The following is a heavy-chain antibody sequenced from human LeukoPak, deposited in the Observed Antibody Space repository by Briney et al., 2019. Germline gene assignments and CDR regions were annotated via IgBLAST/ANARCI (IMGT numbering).Heavy chain of an antibody. CDR2: INADGSIT. Sequence: GGSLRLSCAGSGFTLSIYWVHWVRQVPGKGRVWVAHINADGSITSHADSVRGRFAISRDNGKNTVYLQMSGLRVEDTAVYYCARVPTNSYGYGEWGQGSLVTVSS. CDR3: ARVPTNSYGYGE. J-gene: IGHJ4*02. D-gene: IGHD5-18*01. V-gene: IGHV3-74*01. CDR1: GFTLSIYW.